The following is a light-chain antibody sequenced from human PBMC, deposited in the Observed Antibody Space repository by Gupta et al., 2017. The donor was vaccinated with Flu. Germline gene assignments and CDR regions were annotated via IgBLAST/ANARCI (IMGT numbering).Light chain of an antibody. Sequence: SALTQPASVSGSPGLSIPIPCTGTSSDIGYSNYVSWYQQHPDQAHILMIYDVSQRPPGVASRFSVSESGNTASLTISGREEEDDADYYCSSDTSSNTLIFGTGTRVTVL. CDR3: SSDTSSNTLI. J-gene: IGLJ1*01. V-gene: IGLV2-14*01. CDR2: DVS. CDR1: SSDIGYSNY.